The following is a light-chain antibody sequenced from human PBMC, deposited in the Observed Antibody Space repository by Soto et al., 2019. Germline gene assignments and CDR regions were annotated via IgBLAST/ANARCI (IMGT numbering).Light chain of an antibody. Sequence: DIQMTQSPSSLSASVGDRVTITCRASQDISHYLAWYQQKPGKVPKLLIYAASTLQSGVPSRFSGSGSGTDFTLTISSLQPEDIATYYCQNYNSAPFTFGPGTNVNIK. CDR2: AAS. V-gene: IGKV1-27*01. CDR3: QNYNSAPFT. CDR1: QDISHY. J-gene: IGKJ3*01.